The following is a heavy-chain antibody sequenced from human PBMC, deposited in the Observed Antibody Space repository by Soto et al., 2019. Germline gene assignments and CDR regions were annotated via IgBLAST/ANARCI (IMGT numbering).Heavy chain of an antibody. D-gene: IGHD6-19*01. J-gene: IGHJ4*02. CDR2: ISGSGGST. CDR3: AKSLSSAWTRPYFEY. CDR1: GFTFSSYA. Sequence: EVQLLESGGGLVQPGGSLRLSCAASGFTFSSYAMSWDRQAPGKGLEWVSAISGSGGSTNYAYSVKGRFTISRDNSKNTLYLQMNSLRAEDTAVYYCAKSLSSAWTRPYFEYWGQGTLVTVSS. V-gene: IGHV3-23*01.